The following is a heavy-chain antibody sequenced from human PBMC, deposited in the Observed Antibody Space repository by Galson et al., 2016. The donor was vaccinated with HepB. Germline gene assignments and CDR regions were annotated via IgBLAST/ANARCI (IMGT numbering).Heavy chain of an antibody. D-gene: IGHD6-19*01. Sequence: QSGAEVKKPGHSLKISCKGSGYSFTSYWIGWVRQRPGKGLEWMGIIYPDFSDTRYSPSFQGQVTISADKSSNTAYMQWRSLKASDTAMYYCARGGIAVGGTLGKFEYWGQGTLVTVSS. CDR3: ARGGIAVGGTLGKFEY. J-gene: IGHJ4*02. V-gene: IGHV5-51*03. CDR1: GYSFTSYW. CDR2: IYPDFSDT.